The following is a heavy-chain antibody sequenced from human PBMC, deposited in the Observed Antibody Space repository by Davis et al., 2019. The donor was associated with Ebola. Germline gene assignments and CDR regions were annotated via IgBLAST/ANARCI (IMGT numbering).Heavy chain of an antibody. V-gene: IGHV3-7*01. CDR3: ARAPDYDSSGSLTFDY. J-gene: IGHJ4*02. D-gene: IGHD3-22*01. Sequence: GESLKISCAASGFTFSSYWMSWVRQAPGKGLEWVANIKQDGSEKYYVDSVKGRFTISRDNAKNSLYLQMNSLRAEDTAVYYCARAPDYDSSGSLTFDYWGQGTLVTVSS. CDR2: IKQDGSEK. CDR1: GFTFSSYW.